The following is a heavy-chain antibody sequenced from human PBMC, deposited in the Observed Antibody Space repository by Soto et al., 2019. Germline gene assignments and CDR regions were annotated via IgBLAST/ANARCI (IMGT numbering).Heavy chain of an antibody. CDR1: GGTFSSYA. J-gene: IGHJ6*02. V-gene: IGHV1-69*13. CDR2: IIPIFGTA. Sequence: SVKVSCKASGGTFSSYAISWVRQAPGQGLEWMGGIIPIFGTANYAQKFQGRVTITADESTSTAYMELSSLRSEDTAVYYCARGRAGAGILGEDYGMDVWGQGTTVTVSS. CDR3: ARGRAGAGILGEDYGMDV. D-gene: IGHD6-19*01.